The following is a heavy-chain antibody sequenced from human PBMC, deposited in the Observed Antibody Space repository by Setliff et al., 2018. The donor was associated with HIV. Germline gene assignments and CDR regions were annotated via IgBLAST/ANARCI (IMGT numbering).Heavy chain of an antibody. CDR2: IFASGDT. CDR3: ARDAAGTADY. CDR1: GASISSYY. Sequence: SETLSLTCTVSGASISSYYWNWIRQPPGKGLEWIGFIFASGDTKYNPSLKSRVTMSVDTSKNQFSLKLSSVTAADTAVYYCARDAAGTADYWGQGTLVTVSS. V-gene: IGHV4-59*12. D-gene: IGHD6-13*01. J-gene: IGHJ4*02.